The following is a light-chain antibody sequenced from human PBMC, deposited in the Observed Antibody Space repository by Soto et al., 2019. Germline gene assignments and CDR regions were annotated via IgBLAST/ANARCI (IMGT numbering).Light chain of an antibody. Sequence: LTQSPATLSLSPGERSTLXXRASQTVRTNYLAWYQQKPGQAPRLXIYDASSRATGVPDRFSGGGSGTDFTLNISRVEPEDFAVYYCQQYSTYPLAFGGGTKVDIK. CDR3: QQYSTYPLA. CDR2: DAS. V-gene: IGKV3-20*01. J-gene: IGKJ4*01. CDR1: QTVRTNY.